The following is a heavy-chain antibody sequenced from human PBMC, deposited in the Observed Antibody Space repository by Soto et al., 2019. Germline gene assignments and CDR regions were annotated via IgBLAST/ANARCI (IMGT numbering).Heavy chain of an antibody. CDR1: GSSMSDXY. CDR3: XRVPLDYTYGPDF. D-gene: IGHD5-18*01. V-gene: IGHV4-59*01. CDR2: IYHTGTT. J-gene: IGHJ4*02. Sequence: QVQLQESGPGLVKPSGTLSLTCHVSGSSMSDXYWXWIRQSPGKGLEWFGYIYHTGTTNYNPSLKXRVTXXXDTXSXXXXXXXXXXXXXXXXXXXCXRVPLDYTYGPDFWGQGTLVTVSS.